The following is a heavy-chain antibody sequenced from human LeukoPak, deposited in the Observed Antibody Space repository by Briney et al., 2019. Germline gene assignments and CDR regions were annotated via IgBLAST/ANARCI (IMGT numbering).Heavy chain of an antibody. V-gene: IGHV4-39*01. Sequence: PSETLSLTCTVSGGSISSSSYYWGWIRRPPGKGLEWIGSIYYSGSTYYNPSLKSRVTISVDTSKNQFSLKLSSVTAADTAVYYCARLQGIAVHWGQGTLVTVSS. D-gene: IGHD6-19*01. CDR1: GGSISSSSYY. CDR2: IYYSGST. CDR3: ARLQGIAVH. J-gene: IGHJ4*02.